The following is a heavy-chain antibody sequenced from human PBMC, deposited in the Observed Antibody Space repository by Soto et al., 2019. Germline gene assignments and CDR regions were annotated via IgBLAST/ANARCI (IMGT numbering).Heavy chain of an antibody. CDR3: ARGGKERFRGSGMDV. CDR1: GGTFSSYA. V-gene: IGHV1-69*01. CDR2: IISMFGAA. J-gene: IGHJ6*02. Sequence: QVQLVQSGAEVKKPGSSVKVSCKASGGTFSSYAISWVRQAPGQGLEGMGEIISMFGAAMYAQKFQGRVTITADESASTAYMELSSLRSEDTAVYYCARGGKERFRGSGMDVWGQGTTVTVS. D-gene: IGHD1-1*01.